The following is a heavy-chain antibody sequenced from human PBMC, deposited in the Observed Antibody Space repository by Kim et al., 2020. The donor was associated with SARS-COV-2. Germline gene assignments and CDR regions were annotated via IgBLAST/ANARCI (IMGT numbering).Heavy chain of an antibody. D-gene: IGHD5-12*01. V-gene: IGHV4-4*02. CDR1: GGSISSSNW. Sequence: SETLSLTCAVSGGSISSSNWWSWVRQPPGKGLEWIGEIYHSGSTNYNPSLKSRVTISVDKSKNQFSLKLSSVTAADTAVYYCASLVDIVATQDPAGYYYYGMDVWGQGTTVTVSS. CDR3: ASLVDIVATQDPAGYYYYGMDV. J-gene: IGHJ6*02. CDR2: IYHSGST.